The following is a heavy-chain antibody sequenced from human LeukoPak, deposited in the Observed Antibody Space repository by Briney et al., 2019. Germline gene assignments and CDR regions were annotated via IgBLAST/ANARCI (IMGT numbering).Heavy chain of an antibody. CDR3: ARAVYCSGGSCYSGFDY. V-gene: IGHV1-18*04. CDR2: ISAYNGNT. D-gene: IGHD2-15*01. J-gene: IGHJ4*02. CDR1: GYTFTSYG. Sequence: ASVKVSCKASGYTFTSYGISWVRQAPGQGLEWMGWISAYNGNTNYAQKLQGRVTMTTDTSTSTAYMELRSLRSDDTAVYYCARAVYCSGGSCYSGFDYWGQGTLVTVSS.